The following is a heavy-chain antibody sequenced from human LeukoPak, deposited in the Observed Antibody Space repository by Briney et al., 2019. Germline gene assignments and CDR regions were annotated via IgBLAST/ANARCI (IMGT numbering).Heavy chain of an antibody. D-gene: IGHD4-17*01. CDR1: GFTFSSYW. V-gene: IGHV3-7*01. CDR2: IKQDGSEK. CDR3: AEGSNYGDSSF. Sequence: GGSLRLSCAASGFTFSSYWMSWVRQAPGRGREWVANIKQDGSEKYYVDAVKGRFTISRDNAKKSLYLQMNSLRGEDTAIYYCAEGSNYGDSSFWGQGTLVTVSS. J-gene: IGHJ4*02.